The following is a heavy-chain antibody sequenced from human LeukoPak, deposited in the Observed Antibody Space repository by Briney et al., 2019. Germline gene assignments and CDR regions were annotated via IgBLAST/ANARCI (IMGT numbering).Heavy chain of an antibody. Sequence: RESLRLSCAASGFTFSNYWMSWVRQAPGKGLEWVANMNQDGSQKNYVDSVKGRFTISRDNAKSSLYLQMNSLRAEDTAVYYCAREGFLDYWGQGTLVTVSS. V-gene: IGHV3-7*01. CDR3: AREGFLDY. D-gene: IGHD3-3*01. CDR1: GFTFSNYW. CDR2: MNQDGSQK. J-gene: IGHJ4*02.